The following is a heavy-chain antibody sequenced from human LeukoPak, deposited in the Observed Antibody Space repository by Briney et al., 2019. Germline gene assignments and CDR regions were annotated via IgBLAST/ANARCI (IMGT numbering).Heavy chain of an antibody. V-gene: IGHV3-23*01. Sequence: GRSLRLSCAASGFSFSGYAMTWVGSAPAKGVEWVSAISGSGGSTYYADSVKGRFTISRDNSKNTLYLQMNSLRAEDTAVYYCASSHNSLGAAYYWGQGTMVTVSS. CDR2: ISGSGGST. CDR3: ASSHNSLGAAYY. D-gene: IGHD1-26*01. J-gene: IGHJ4*02. CDR1: GFSFSGYA.